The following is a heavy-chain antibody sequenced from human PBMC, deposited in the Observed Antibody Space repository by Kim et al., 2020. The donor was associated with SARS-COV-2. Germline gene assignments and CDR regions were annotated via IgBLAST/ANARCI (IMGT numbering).Heavy chain of an antibody. CDR3: ARGSMAAADPDY. D-gene: IGHD6-13*01. V-gene: IGHV1-8*01. J-gene: IGHJ4*02. Sequence: GYAQKFQGRVTMTRNTSISTAYMELSSLRSEDTAVYYCARGSMAAADPDYWGQGTLVTVSS.